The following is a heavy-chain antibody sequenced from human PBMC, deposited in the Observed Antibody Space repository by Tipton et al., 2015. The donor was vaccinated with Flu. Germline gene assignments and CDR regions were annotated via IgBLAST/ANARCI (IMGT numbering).Heavy chain of an antibody. CDR1: GYSISSGYY. CDR3: ARLPYAGSYLGCMDV. Sequence: TLSLTCTVSGYSISSGYYWGWIRQPPGKGLEWIGSIYHSGSTYYNPSLKSRVTISVDTSKNQFSLKLGSVTAADTAVYYCARLPYAGSYLGCMDVWGQGTTVTVSS. J-gene: IGHJ6*02. D-gene: IGHD3-10*01. CDR2: IYHSGST. V-gene: IGHV4-38-2*02.